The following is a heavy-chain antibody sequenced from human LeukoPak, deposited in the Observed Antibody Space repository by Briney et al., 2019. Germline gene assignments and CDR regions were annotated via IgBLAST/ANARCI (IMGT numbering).Heavy chain of an antibody. V-gene: IGHV3-30-3*01. Sequence: GGSLRLSCAASGFTFSSYAMHWVRQAPGKGLEWVAVISYDGSNKYYADSVKGRFTISRDNAKNSLYLQMNSLRAEDTAVYYCARAPPDQGYQLLFGYYYYYMDVWGKGTTVTVSS. CDR3: ARAPPDQGYQLLFGYYYYYMDV. CDR2: ISYDGSNK. J-gene: IGHJ6*03. D-gene: IGHD2-2*01. CDR1: GFTFSSYA.